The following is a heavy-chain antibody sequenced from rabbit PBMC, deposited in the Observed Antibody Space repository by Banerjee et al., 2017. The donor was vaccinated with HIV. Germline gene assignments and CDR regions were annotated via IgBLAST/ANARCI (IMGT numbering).Heavy chain of an antibody. Sequence: QEQLEESGGDLVKPEGSLTLTCTASGFSFSSDYYMCWVRQAPGKGLEWIASIYTGGGSTYYASWAKGRFTISKTSSTVTLQMTSLTAADTATYFCARDLAGVIGWNFNLWGPGTLVTVS. CDR1: GFSFSSDYY. CDR2: IYTGGGST. CDR3: ARDLAGVIGWNFNL. J-gene: IGHJ4*01. V-gene: IGHV1S45*01. D-gene: IGHD4-1*01.